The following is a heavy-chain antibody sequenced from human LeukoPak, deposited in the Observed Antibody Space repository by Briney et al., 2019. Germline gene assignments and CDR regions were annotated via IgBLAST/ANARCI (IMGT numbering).Heavy chain of an antibody. CDR3: ARLGYLDY. Sequence: SETLSLTCTVSGYSISSGYYWGWIRPPPGKGLEWIGSIYHSGSTYYNPSLKSRVTISVDTSKHQFSLKLSSVTAADTAVYYCARLGYLDYWGQGTLVTVSS. V-gene: IGHV4-38-2*02. J-gene: IGHJ4*02. CDR2: IYHSGST. CDR1: GYSISSGYY.